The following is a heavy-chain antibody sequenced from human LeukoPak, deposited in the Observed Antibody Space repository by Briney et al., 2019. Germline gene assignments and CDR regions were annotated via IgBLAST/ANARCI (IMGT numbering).Heavy chain of an antibody. CDR3: ARVKWRRAGRSGYYKYYFDY. J-gene: IGHJ4*02. CDR1: GGTFSSYA. Sequence: RASVKVSCKASGGTFSSYAISWVRQAPGQGLEWMGGIIPIFGTANYAQKFQGRVTITTDESTSTAYMELSSLRSEDTAVYYCARVKWRRAGRSGYYKYYFDYWGQGTLVTVSS. CDR2: IIPIFGTA. V-gene: IGHV1-69*05. D-gene: IGHD3-3*01.